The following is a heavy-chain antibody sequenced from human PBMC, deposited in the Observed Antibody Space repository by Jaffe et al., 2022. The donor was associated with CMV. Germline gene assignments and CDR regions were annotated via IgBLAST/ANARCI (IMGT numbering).Heavy chain of an antibody. Sequence: EVQLVESGGGLVQPGGSLRLSCVGAGFSFGNYAMNWVRQAPGKGLEWVSYISGSSSNIHHAESVKGRFTISRDNAQNSLYLQMNSLRDEDTAVYYCARDPSNGNNWYYYAGDYWGQGTLVTVSS. J-gene: IGHJ4*02. CDR2: ISGSSSNI. D-gene: IGHD3-10*01. CDR3: ARDPSNGNNWYYYAGDY. CDR1: GFSFGNYA. V-gene: IGHV3-48*02.